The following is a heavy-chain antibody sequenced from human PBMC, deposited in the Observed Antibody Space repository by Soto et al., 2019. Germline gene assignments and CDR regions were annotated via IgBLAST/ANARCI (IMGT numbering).Heavy chain of an antibody. CDR2: INHSGST. Sequence: QVQLQQWGAGLLKPSETLSLTCAVYGGSFSGYYWSWIRQPPGKGLEWIGEINHSGSTNYNPSLKSRVTISVDTSKNQFSLKLSSVTAADTAVYYCASGVPAAMLGYWGQGTLVTVSS. J-gene: IGHJ4*02. CDR3: ASGVPAAMLGY. D-gene: IGHD2-2*01. CDR1: GGSFSGYY. V-gene: IGHV4-34*01.